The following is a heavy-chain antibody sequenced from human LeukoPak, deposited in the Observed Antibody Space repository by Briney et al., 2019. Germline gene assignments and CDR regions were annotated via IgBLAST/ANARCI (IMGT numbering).Heavy chain of an antibody. Sequence: SETLSLTCTVSGGSISSSSYYWGWIRQPPGKGLEWIGSIYYSGSTYYNPSLKSRVTISVDTSKNQFSLKLSSVTAADTAVYYCARGRVGAGAFDIWGQGTMVTVSS. CDR1: GGSISSSSYY. CDR3: ARGRVGAGAFDI. D-gene: IGHD1-26*01. CDR2: IYYSGST. V-gene: IGHV4-39*07. J-gene: IGHJ3*02.